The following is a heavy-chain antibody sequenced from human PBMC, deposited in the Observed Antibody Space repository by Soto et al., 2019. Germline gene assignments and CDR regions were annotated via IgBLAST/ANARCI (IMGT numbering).Heavy chain of an antibody. Sequence: EVQLVESGGGLVQPGGSLRLSCAASGFTFSSYWIHWVRQAPGKGLVWVSRINSDGSSTTYADSVKGRFTISRDNAKNTLYLKMTSLRAEDTVVYYCARVSREVVPAAIDYWGQGTLVTVSS. V-gene: IGHV3-74*01. D-gene: IGHD2-2*01. J-gene: IGHJ4*02. CDR2: INSDGSST. CDR3: ARVSREVVPAAIDY. CDR1: GFTFSSYW.